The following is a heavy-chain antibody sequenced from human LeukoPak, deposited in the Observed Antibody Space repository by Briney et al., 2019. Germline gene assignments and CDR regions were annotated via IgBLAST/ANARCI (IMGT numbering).Heavy chain of an antibody. CDR3: ARTRIGSLWFGELFDY. CDR2: SFYSGNP. J-gene: IGHJ4*02. Sequence: SETLSLTCTVSGGSISNYYWYWMRQPPGKGLEWIAYSFYSGNPNYNPSLKSRVTISVDTSKNQFSLKLTSVTAADTAVYYCARTRIGSLWFGELFDYWGQGTLVTVSS. D-gene: IGHD3-10*01. CDR1: GGSISNYY. V-gene: IGHV4-59*12.